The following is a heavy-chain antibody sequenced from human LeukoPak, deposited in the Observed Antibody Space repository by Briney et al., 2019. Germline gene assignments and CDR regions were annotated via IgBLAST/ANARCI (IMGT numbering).Heavy chain of an antibody. V-gene: IGHV3-13*01. D-gene: IGHD3-16*01. CDR1: GFTFNNYD. J-gene: IGHJ3*02. CDR3: ARGFGITFGRVSTIAFDI. Sequence: GGSLRLSCVASGFTFNNYDIHWVRQTSGEGLEWVSGIAVAGDTYYPDSVKGRFTTSRENAKSSVCLQMNRLRAGDTAVYYCARGFGITFGRVSTIAFDIWGQGTRVIVSS. CDR2: IAVAGDT.